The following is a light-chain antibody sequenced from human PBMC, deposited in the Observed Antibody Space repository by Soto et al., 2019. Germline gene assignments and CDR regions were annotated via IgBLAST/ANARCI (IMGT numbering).Light chain of an antibody. J-gene: IGKJ1*01. Sequence: LTQDPGTLVLGKREKVSHSCRASQSVSSSYLAWYQQKPGQAPRLRIYGASSRATGIPDRFNGSGSGTDFSLLSIRLEPDDFAVYYCQQYGSSRGTFGQGTKVDI. CDR2: GAS. CDR1: QSVSSSY. CDR3: QQYGSSRGT. V-gene: IGKV3-20*01.